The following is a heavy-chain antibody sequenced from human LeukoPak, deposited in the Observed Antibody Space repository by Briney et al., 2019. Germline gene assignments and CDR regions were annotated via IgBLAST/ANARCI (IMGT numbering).Heavy chain of an antibody. CDR2: ISAYNGNT. CDR1: GYTFTSYG. V-gene: IGHV1-18*01. D-gene: IGHD6-19*01. CDR3: ARVIAVAGIDY. J-gene: IGHJ4*02. Sequence: ASVKASCKASGYTFTSYGISWVRQAPGQGLGWMGWISAYNGNTNYAQKLQGRVTMTTDTSTSTAYMELRSLRSDDTAVYYCARVIAVAGIDYWGQGTLVTVSS.